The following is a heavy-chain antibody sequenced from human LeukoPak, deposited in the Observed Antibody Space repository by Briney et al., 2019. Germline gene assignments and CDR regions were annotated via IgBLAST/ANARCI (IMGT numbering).Heavy chain of an antibody. CDR1: GFTFSSYA. V-gene: IGHV3-23*01. Sequence: PGGSLRLSCAAPGFTFSSYAMSWVRQAPGKGLEWVSAISGSGGSTYYADSVKGRFTISRDNSKNTLYLQMNSLRAEDTAVYYCAKSVQWLVTEYFQHWGQGTLVTVSS. CDR3: AKSVQWLVTEYFQH. J-gene: IGHJ1*01. CDR2: ISGSGGST. D-gene: IGHD6-19*01.